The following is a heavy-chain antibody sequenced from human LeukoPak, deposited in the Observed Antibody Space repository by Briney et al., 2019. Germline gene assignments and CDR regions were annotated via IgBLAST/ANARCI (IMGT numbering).Heavy chain of an antibody. CDR2: IYSGGST. V-gene: IGHV3-66*01. Sequence: EGSLRLSCAASGFTVSINYMSWVRQAPGKGLEWVSVIYSGGSTYYADSVKGRFTISRDNSKNTLYLQMNSLRAEDTAVYYCARVSLIAAAGYYYYGMDVWGQGTTVTVSS. D-gene: IGHD6-13*01. J-gene: IGHJ6*02. CDR1: GFTVSINY. CDR3: ARVSLIAAAGYYYYGMDV.